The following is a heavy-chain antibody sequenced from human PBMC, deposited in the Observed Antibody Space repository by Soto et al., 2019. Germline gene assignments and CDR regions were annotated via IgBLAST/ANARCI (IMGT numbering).Heavy chain of an antibody. CDR2: IYYSGST. CDR1: GGSISSYY. Sequence: SETLSLTCTVSGGSISSYYWSWIRQPPGKGLEWIGYIYYSGSTNYNPSLKSRVTISVDTSKNQFSLKLSSVTAADTAVYYCARGPPGIVVVAGWLNWFDPWGQGTLVTVSS. V-gene: IGHV4-59*01. J-gene: IGHJ5*02. CDR3: ARGPPGIVVVAGWLNWFDP. D-gene: IGHD2-15*01.